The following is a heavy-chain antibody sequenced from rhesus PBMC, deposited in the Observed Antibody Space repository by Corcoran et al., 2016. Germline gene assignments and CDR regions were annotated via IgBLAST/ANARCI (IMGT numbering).Heavy chain of an antibody. J-gene: IGHJ4*01. CDR2: IYGNSEST. CDR3: ARDPGQGFDY. Sequence: QVQLQESGPGLVKPSETLSLTCAVSGGSISDYYYWNWIPQPPGKGLEWIGHIYGNSESTYYNPSLKSRVTISKDTSKNQFFLKLSSVTAADTAVYYCARDPGQGFDYWGQGVLVTVSS. V-gene: IGHV4S9*01. CDR1: GGSISDYYY.